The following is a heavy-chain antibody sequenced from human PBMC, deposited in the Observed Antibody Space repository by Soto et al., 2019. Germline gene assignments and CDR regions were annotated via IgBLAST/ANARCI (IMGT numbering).Heavy chain of an antibody. CDR2: IYWDDDK. CDR3: AHTLYMTRYYYYGMDV. CDR1: GFSLSTSGVG. D-gene: IGHD1-20*01. V-gene: IGHV2-5*02. J-gene: IGHJ6*02. Sequence: SGPTLVNPTQTLTLTCTFSGFSLSTSGVGVGWIRQPPGKALEWLALIYWDDDKRYSPSLKSRLTITKDTSKNQVVLTMTNMDPVDTATYYCAHTLYMTRYYYYGMDVWGQGTTVTVSS.